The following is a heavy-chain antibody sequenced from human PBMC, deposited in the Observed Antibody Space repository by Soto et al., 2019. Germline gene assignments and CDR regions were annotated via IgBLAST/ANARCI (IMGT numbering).Heavy chain of an antibody. Sequence: GGSLRLSCAASGFPYTRYSMNWVRQAPGKGLEWVSSISSTTNYIYYGDSMKGRFTISRDNAKNSLYLEMNSLRAEDTAVYYCARESEDLTSNFDYWGQGTLVTVSS. CDR2: ISSTTNYI. CDR3: ARESEDLTSNFDY. CDR1: GFPYTRYS. J-gene: IGHJ4*02. V-gene: IGHV3-21*06.